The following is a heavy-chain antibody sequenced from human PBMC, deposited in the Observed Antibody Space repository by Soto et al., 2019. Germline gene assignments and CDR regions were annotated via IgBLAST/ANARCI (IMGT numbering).Heavy chain of an antibody. D-gene: IGHD3-22*01. Sequence: HPGGSLRLSCAASGFTFSSYGMHWVRQAPGKGLEWMAVIWYDGSNKYYADSVKGRFTISRDNSKNTLYLQMNSLRAEDTAVYYCARAMYYDSSGYPPDYYYYYGMDVWGQGTTVTVSS. J-gene: IGHJ6*02. CDR2: IWYDGSNK. V-gene: IGHV3-33*01. CDR1: GFTFSSYG. CDR3: ARAMYYDSSGYPPDYYYYYGMDV.